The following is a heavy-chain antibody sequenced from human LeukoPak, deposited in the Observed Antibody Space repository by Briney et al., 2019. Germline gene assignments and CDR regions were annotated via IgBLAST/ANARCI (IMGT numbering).Heavy chain of an antibody. CDR3: ARTTEGGYTYDYFYYYYMDV. CDR1: GGSISSSNW. V-gene: IGHV4-4*02. D-gene: IGHD5-18*01. Sequence: SETLSLTCAVSGGSISSSNWWSWVRQPPGKGLEWIGEIYHSGSTNYNPSLKSRVTILEDKSKNQFSLKLTSVTAADTAVYYCARTTEGGYTYDYFYYYYMDVWGKGTTVTISS. J-gene: IGHJ6*03. CDR2: IYHSGST.